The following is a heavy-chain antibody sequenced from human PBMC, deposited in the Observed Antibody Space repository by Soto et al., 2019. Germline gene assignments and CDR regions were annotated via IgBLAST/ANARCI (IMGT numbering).Heavy chain of an antibody. Sequence: GAPLKRSRKXAVGANSVDAVSRVRHTTRRGLEWMGGLIPLFGTATYAQKFPGRVTITAAESTSTAYLELSSLRPEDTAVYYCAPHVPAAGYYYVMDVWGQRTTVTVSS. CDR2: LIPLFGTA. CDR3: APHVPAAGYYYVMDV. J-gene: IGHJ6*01. CDR1: VGANSVDA. D-gene: IGHD2-2*01. V-gene: IGHV1-69*01.